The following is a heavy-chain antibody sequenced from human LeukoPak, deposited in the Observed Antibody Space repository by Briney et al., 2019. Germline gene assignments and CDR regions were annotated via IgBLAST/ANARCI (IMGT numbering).Heavy chain of an antibody. CDR2: ISYDGSNK. CDR3: AKDLGVDTAMADALGAFDI. V-gene: IGHV3-30*18. CDR1: GFTFSSYG. J-gene: IGHJ3*02. Sequence: GGSLRLSCAAYGFTFSSYGMHWVRQAPGKGLEWVAVISYDGSNKYYADSVKGRFTISRDNSKNTLYLQMNSLRAEDTAVYYCAKDLGVDTAMADALGAFDIWGQGTMVTVSS. D-gene: IGHD5-18*01.